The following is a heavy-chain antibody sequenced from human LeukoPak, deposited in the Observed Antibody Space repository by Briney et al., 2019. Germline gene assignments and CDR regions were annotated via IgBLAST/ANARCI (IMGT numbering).Heavy chain of an antibody. D-gene: IGHD3-10*01. J-gene: IGHJ6*02. Sequence: PSETLSLTCTVSGGSIRSSYYYWGWIRQPPGKGLEWIGSIYDSGSTYYNPSLKSRVTISVDTSKNQFSLKLNSVAAADTAVYYCARGSIPNYYYYYGMDVWGQGTTVTVSS. CDR1: GGSIRSSYYY. CDR3: ARGSIPNYYYYYGMDV. V-gene: IGHV4-39*01. CDR2: IYDSGST.